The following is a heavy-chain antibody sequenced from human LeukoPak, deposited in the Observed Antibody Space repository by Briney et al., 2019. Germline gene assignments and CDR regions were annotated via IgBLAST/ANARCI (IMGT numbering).Heavy chain of an antibody. V-gene: IGHV5-51*01. CDR2: IYPGDSDT. D-gene: IGHD3-22*01. CDR3: ARRYYDSSGYYLYYFDY. CDR1: GYSFTSYW. Sequence: HGESLKISCKGSGYSFTSYWIGWVRQMPGKGLEWMGIIYPGDSDTRYSPSFRGQVTISANKSISTAYLQWSSLKASDTATYYCARRYYDSSGYYLYYFDYWGQGTLVTVSS. J-gene: IGHJ4*02.